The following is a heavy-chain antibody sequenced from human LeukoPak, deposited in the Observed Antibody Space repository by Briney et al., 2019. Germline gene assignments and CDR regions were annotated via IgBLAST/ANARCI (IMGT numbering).Heavy chain of an antibody. Sequence: GGSLGLSCAASGFTFSSYSMNWVRQAPGKGLEWVSSISSSSSYVYYADSVKGRFTISRDNAKNSLYLQMNSLRAEDTAVYYCASQIFGVVTGIDYWGQGTLVTVSS. D-gene: IGHD3-3*01. CDR2: ISSSSSYV. CDR1: GFTFSSYS. CDR3: ASQIFGVVTGIDY. V-gene: IGHV3-21*01. J-gene: IGHJ4*02.